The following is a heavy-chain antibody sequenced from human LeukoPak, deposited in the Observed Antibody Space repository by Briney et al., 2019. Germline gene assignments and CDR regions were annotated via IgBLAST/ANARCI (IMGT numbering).Heavy chain of an antibody. D-gene: IGHD5-24*01. J-gene: IGHJ4*02. CDR3: ARGREMATIDY. V-gene: IGHV1-69*13. CDR1: GGTFSSYA. Sequence: ASVKVSCKASGGTFSSYAISWVRQAPGQGLEWMGGIIPIFGTANYAQKFQGRVTITADESTSTAYMELSSLRSEDTAVHYCARGREMATIDYWGQGTLVTVSS. CDR2: IIPIFGTA.